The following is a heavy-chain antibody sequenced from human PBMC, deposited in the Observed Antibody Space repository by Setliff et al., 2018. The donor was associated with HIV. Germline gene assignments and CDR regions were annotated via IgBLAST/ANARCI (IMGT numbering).Heavy chain of an antibody. CDR2: ISAYNGNT. J-gene: IGHJ6*02. CDR1: GYTFTSYG. Sequence: ASVKVSCKASGYTFTSYGISWVRQAPGQGLEWMGWISAYNGNTNYAQKLQGRVTMTTDTSTSTAYMELSSLRSEDTAVYYCARPDSRWYARGRDPLYGMDVWGQGTTVTVSS. CDR3: ARPDSRWYARGRDPLYGMDV. D-gene: IGHD6-13*01. V-gene: IGHV1-18*01.